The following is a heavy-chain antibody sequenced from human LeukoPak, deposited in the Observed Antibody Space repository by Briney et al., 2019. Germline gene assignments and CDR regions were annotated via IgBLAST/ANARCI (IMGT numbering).Heavy chain of an antibody. D-gene: IGHD2-2*01. J-gene: IGHJ4*02. CDR3: ARGSRLVPAY. CDR1: GGSFSGYY. Sequence: SETLSLTCAVYGGSFSGYYWSWIRQPPGKGLEWIGEINHSGSTNYNPSLKSRVTISVDTSKNQFSLKLSSVTAADTAVYYCARGSRLVPAYWGQGTLVTVSS. V-gene: IGHV4-34*01. CDR2: INHSGST.